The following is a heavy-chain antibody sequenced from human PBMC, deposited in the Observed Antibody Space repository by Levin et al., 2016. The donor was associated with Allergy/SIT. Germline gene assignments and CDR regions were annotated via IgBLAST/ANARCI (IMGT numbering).Heavy chain of an antibody. CDR3: ARDFLGYCSSTSCYLRAFDI. V-gene: IGHV3-21*01. CDR2: ISSSSNYI. J-gene: IGHJ3*02. Sequence: GESLKISCAASGFTFSSYSMNWVRQAPGKGLEWVSSISSSSNYIYHADSVKGRFTISRDNAKNSLSLQMNSLRAEDTAVYYCARDFLGYCSSTSCYLRAFDIWGQGTMVTVSS. D-gene: IGHD2-2*01. CDR1: GFTFSSYS.